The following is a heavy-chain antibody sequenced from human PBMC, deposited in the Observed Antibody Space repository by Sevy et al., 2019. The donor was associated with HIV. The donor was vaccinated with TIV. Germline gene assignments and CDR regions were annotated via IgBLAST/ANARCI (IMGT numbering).Heavy chain of an antibody. Sequence: SVKVSCKASGGTFSSYAISWVRQAPGQGLEWMGGIIPIFGTANYAQKFQGRVTITADESTSTAYMELGSLRSEDTAVYYCARKRVLPGIDYYYYGMDVWGQGTTVTVSS. J-gene: IGHJ6*02. CDR2: IIPIFGTA. D-gene: IGHD3-10*01. CDR1: GGTFSSYA. CDR3: ARKRVLPGIDYYYYGMDV. V-gene: IGHV1-69*13.